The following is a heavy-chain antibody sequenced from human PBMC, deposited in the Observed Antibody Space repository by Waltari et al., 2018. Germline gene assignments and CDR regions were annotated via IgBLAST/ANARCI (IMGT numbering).Heavy chain of an antibody. CDR2: INAGNGNT. CDR1: GYTFTSYA. D-gene: IGHD4-17*01. CDR3: ARALTPVLYGEGSLGWFDP. Sequence: QVQLVQSGAEVKKPGASVKVSCKASGYTFTSYAMHWVRQAPGQRLEWMGWINAGNGNTKYSQEFQGRVTITRDTSASTAYMELSSLRSEDMAVYYCARALTPVLYGEGSLGWFDPWGQGTLVTVSS. J-gene: IGHJ5*02. V-gene: IGHV1-3*03.